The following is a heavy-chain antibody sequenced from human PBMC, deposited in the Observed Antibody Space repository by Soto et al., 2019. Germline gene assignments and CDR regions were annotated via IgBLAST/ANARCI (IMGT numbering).Heavy chain of an antibody. J-gene: IGHJ4*02. Sequence: PSETLSLTCTVSGGSISSSSYYWGWIRQPPGKGLEWIGSIYYSGSTYYNPSLKSRVTISVDTSKNQFSLKLSSVTAADTAVYYCAGFGLGEQLVGSFDYWGQGTLVTVSS. CDR1: GGSISSSSYY. V-gene: IGHV4-39*01. D-gene: IGHD6-6*01. CDR2: IYYSGST. CDR3: AGFGLGEQLVGSFDY.